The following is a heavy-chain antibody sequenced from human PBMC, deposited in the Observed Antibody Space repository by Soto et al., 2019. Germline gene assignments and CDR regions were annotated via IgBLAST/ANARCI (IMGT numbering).Heavy chain of an antibody. D-gene: IGHD1-1*01. Sequence: GGSLRLSCAASGFSISSHYMSWVRQAPGKGLEWVLDIYGGGATNYADSVKGRFTISRDTSKDTLYLQMNSLRAEDTAIYYCARGRPWVRLFDYWGQGTLVTVSS. J-gene: IGHJ4*02. CDR1: GFSISSHY. CDR3: ARGRPWVRLFDY. CDR2: IYGGGAT. V-gene: IGHV3-66*01.